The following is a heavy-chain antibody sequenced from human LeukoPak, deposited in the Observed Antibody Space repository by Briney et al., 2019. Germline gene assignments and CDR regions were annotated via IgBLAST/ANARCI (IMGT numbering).Heavy chain of an antibody. Sequence: PGGSLRLSCAASGFTFSSYAMSWVRQAPGKGLEWVSAISGSGGSTYYADPVKGRFTISRDNSKNTLYLQMNSLRAEDTAVYYCAKIPARGYSSYVWGQGTLVTVSS. CDR1: GFTFSSYA. CDR2: ISGSGGST. D-gene: IGHD5-18*01. V-gene: IGHV3-23*01. J-gene: IGHJ4*02. CDR3: AKIPARGYSSYV.